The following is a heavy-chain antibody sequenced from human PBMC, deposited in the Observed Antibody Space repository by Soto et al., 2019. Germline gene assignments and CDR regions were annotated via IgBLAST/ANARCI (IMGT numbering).Heavy chain of an antibody. V-gene: IGHV3-23*01. Sequence: VQLLESGGGLVQPRGSLRLSCAASGFTFHTYAMSWVRQTPGKELDRISGILGSGGTYYADSVKGRFTISRDNSKNTLYLQMNSLRAEDTAMYYCAKDRQPDGFWPFDHWGQGTLITVSS. CDR1: GFTFHTYA. CDR3: AKDRQPDGFWPFDH. D-gene: IGHD3-3*01. CDR2: ILGSGGT. J-gene: IGHJ4*02.